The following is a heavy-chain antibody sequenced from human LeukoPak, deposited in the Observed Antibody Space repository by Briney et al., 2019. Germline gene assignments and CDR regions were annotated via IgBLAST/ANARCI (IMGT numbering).Heavy chain of an antibody. Sequence: SETLSLTCAVYGGSFSGYYWNWIRQPPGKGLEWIGEINHSGSTNYNPSLKSRVTISVDTSKNQFSLKLSSVTAADTAVYYCARLVLGPWGQGTLVTVSS. V-gene: IGHV4-34*01. D-gene: IGHD7-27*01. J-gene: IGHJ5*02. CDR2: INHSGST. CDR3: ARLVLGP. CDR1: GGSFSGYY.